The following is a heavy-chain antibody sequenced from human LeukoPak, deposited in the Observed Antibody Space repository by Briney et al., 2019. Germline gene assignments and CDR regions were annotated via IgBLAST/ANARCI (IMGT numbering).Heavy chain of an antibody. V-gene: IGHV3-23*01. Sequence: GGSLRLSCAASGFTFSSYGMSWVRQAPGKGLEWVSAISGSGGSTYYADSVKGRFTISRDNSKNTLYLQMNSLRAEDTAVYYCAKSDDSSGYYYGYFDYWGQGTLVTVSS. J-gene: IGHJ4*02. CDR3: AKSDDSSGYYYGYFDY. D-gene: IGHD3-22*01. CDR1: GFTFSSYG. CDR2: ISGSGGST.